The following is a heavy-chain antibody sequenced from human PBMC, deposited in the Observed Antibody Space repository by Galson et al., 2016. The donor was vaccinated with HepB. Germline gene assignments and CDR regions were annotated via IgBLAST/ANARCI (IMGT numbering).Heavy chain of an antibody. Sequence: SLRLSCAASGFTFSSYVMTWVRQAPGKGLEWVSAISGSGFSTYYADSVKGRFTISRDNSKNTLYLQMYSLGAEDTAVYYCAKDGVGAIADWFDPWGQGALVTVSS. D-gene: IGHD1-26*01. CDR3: AKDGVGAIADWFDP. J-gene: IGHJ5*02. CDR2: ISGSGFST. CDR1: GFTFSSYV. V-gene: IGHV3-23*01.